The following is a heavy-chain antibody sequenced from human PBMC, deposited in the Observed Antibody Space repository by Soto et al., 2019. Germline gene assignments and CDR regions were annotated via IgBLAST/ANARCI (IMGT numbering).Heavy chain of an antibody. CDR3: ARDWEDIVATITPQYYYYGMDV. D-gene: IGHD5-12*01. J-gene: IGHJ6*02. V-gene: IGHV1-69*13. Sequence: SVKVSCKASGGTFSSYAISWVRQAPGQGLEWMGGIIPIFGTANYAQKFQGRVTITADESTSTAYMELSSLRSEDTAVYYCARDWEDIVATITPQYYYYGMDVWGQGTTVTVSS. CDR2: IIPIFGTA. CDR1: GGTFSSYA.